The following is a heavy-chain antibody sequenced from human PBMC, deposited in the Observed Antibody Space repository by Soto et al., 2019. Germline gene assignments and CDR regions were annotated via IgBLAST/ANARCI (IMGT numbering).Heavy chain of an antibody. CDR3: ARLHIWPGYPADY. CDR1: GGSISSYY. Sequence: SETLSLTCTVSGGSISSYYWSWIRQPPGKGLEWIGYIYYSGSTNYNPSLKSRVTMSVDTSKNQFSLNLSSVTAADTAIYYCARLHIWPGYPADYWGQGTLVTVSS. CDR2: IYYSGST. V-gene: IGHV4-59*08. J-gene: IGHJ4*02. D-gene: IGHD3-9*01.